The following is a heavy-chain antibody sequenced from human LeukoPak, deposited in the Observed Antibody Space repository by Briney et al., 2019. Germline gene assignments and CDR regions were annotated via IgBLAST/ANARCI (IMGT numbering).Heavy chain of an antibody. CDR2: INPSGGST. CDR1: GYTFTSYY. V-gene: IGHV1-46*01. Sequence: ASVKVSCKASGYTFTSYYMHWVRQAPGQGLEWMGLINPSGGSTSYAQKFQGRVTMTRDTSTSTVYMELNSLRSEDTAVYYCARERSIAVAGTLRREVYYMDVWGKGTTVTVSS. D-gene: IGHD6-19*01. CDR3: ARERSIAVAGTLRREVYYMDV. J-gene: IGHJ6*03.